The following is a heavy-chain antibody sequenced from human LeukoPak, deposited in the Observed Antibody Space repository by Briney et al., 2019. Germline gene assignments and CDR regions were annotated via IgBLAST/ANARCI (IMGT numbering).Heavy chain of an antibody. CDR1: GGTFSSYA. CDR3: ARDWVAVAGTFQGNFDY. Sequence: SVKVSCKASGGTFSSYAISWVRQAPGQGLEWMGGIIPIFGTANYAQKFQGRVSITADESTSTAYMELSSLRSEDTAVYYCARDWVAVAGTFQGNFDYWGQGTLVTVSS. D-gene: IGHD6-19*01. V-gene: IGHV1-69*01. CDR2: IIPIFGTA. J-gene: IGHJ4*02.